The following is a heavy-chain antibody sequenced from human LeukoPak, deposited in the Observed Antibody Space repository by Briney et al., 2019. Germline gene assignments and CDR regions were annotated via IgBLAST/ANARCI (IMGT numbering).Heavy chain of an antibody. V-gene: IGHV3-23*01. D-gene: IGHD3-3*01. CDR3: AKQGKITIFGVVSSIDY. J-gene: IGHJ4*02. CDR1: GFTFSSYA. Sequence: PGGSLRLSCAASGFTFSSYAMSCVRQAPGKGLEWVSAISGSGGSTYYADSVEGRFTISRDNSKNALYLQMNSLRAEDTAVYYCAKQGKITIFGVVSSIDYWGQGTLVTVSS. CDR2: ISGSGGST.